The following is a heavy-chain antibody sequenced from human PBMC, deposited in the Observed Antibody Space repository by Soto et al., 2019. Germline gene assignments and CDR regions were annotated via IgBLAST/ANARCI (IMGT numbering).Heavy chain of an antibody. V-gene: IGHV1-46*01. CDR1: GYTFTSYY. D-gene: IGHD1-26*01. Sequence: QVQLVQSGAEVKKPGASVKVSCKASGYTFTSYYMHWVRQAPGQGLEWMGIINPSGGSTSYAQKFQGRVTMTRDTSTSTVYMELSSLRSEDTAVYYCARDGSGSYYPLYYFDYWGQGTLVTVSS. J-gene: IGHJ4*02. CDR3: ARDGSGSYYPLYYFDY. CDR2: INPSGGST.